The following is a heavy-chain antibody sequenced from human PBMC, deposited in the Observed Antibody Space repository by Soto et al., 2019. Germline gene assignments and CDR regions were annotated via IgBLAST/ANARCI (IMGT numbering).Heavy chain of an antibody. J-gene: IGHJ4*02. CDR2: INAGNGNT. CDR3: ARIIVVVTALDY. CDR1: GYTFTSYA. Sequence: QVQLVQSGAEEKKPGASVKVSCKASGYTFTSYAMHWVRQAPGQRLEWMGWINAGNGNTKYSQKFQGRVTITRDTAASTAYMELSSLISEDTAVYYCARIIVVVTALDYWGQGTLFTVSS. V-gene: IGHV1-3*05. D-gene: IGHD2-21*02.